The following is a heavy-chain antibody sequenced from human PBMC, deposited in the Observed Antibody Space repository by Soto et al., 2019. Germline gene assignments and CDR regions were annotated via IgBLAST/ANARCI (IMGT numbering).Heavy chain of an antibody. V-gene: IGHV3-23*01. Sequence: GGSLTLSCAASGFTFSSDAMSWVRQPPGKGMGWVSTICVRGGSTYYANSVKGRFPISRDNSNNTLYMQMNSLRTEDTAVYYCAKNNGAAARLPSDYWGQGTLVTVSS. D-gene: IGHD6-6*01. CDR3: AKNNGAAARLPSDY. CDR2: ICVRGGST. CDR1: GFTFSSDA. J-gene: IGHJ4*02.